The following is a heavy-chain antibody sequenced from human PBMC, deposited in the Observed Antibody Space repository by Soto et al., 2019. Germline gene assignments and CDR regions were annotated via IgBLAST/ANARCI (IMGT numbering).Heavy chain of an antibody. D-gene: IGHD3-10*01. CDR3: ARGFGELFTFDY. CDR1: GGSISSGGYS. J-gene: IGHJ4*02. V-gene: IGHV4-30-2*01. CDR2: IYHSGST. Sequence: SETLSLTCAVSGGSISSGGYSWSWIRQPPGKGLEWIGYIYHSGSTYYNPSLKSRVTISVDRSKNQFSLKLSSVTAADTAVYYCARGFGELFTFDYWGQGTLVTVSS.